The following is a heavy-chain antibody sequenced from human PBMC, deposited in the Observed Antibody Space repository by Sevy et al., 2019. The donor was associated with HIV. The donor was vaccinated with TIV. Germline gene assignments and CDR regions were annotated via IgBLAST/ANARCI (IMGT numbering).Heavy chain of an antibody. CDR2: IYSDETT. J-gene: IGHJ4*02. CDR1: GFSVNSNY. Sequence: GGSLRLSCTASGFSVNSNYMTWVRQAPGKGLEGVSVIYSDETTYHADSVKDIFTISRDNSKNMLYLQMSSLRAEDTAIYYCARGKSGYGYALNYWGQGTLVTVSS. CDR3: ARGKSGYGYALNY. V-gene: IGHV3-66*01. D-gene: IGHD5-18*01.